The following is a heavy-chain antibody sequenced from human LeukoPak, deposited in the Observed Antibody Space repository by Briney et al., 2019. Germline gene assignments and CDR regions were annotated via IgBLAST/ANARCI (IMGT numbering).Heavy chain of an antibody. V-gene: IGHV3-48*03. D-gene: IGHD6-6*01. CDR3: ARDSEQLALDY. CDR1: GFTFSSYE. Sequence: GGSLRLSCAASGFTFSSYEMNWVRKAPGKGLEWVSYISSSGSTIYYADSVKGRFTISRDNAKNSLYLQMNSLRAEDTAVYYCARDSEQLALDYWGQGTLVTVSS. CDR2: ISSSGSTI. J-gene: IGHJ4*02.